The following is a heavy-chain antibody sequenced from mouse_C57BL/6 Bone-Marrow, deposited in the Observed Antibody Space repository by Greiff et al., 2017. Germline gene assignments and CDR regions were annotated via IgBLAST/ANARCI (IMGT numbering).Heavy chain of an antibody. CDR3: ARSPLLLYSYDY. D-gene: IGHD2-12*01. V-gene: IGHV1-81*01. CDR2: IYPRSGNT. Sequence: VQLQQSGAELARPGASVKLSCKASGYTFTSYGISWVKQRTGQGLEWIGEIYPRSGNTYYNEKFKGKATLTADKSSSTAYMELRSLTSEDSAVYVCARSPLLLYSYDYWGRGTTLTVTA. J-gene: IGHJ2*01. CDR1: GYTFTSYG.